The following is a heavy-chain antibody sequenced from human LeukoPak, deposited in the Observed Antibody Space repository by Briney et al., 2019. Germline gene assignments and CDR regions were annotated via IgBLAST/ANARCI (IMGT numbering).Heavy chain of an antibody. J-gene: IGHJ4*02. CDR3: ARGRSTYYFDY. Sequence: GGSLRLSCAASGFTFSSYWMSWVRQAPGKGLEWVANIKQDGSGKYYVDSVKGRFTISRDNAENSLYLQMNSLRDEDTAVYYCARGRSTYYFDYWGQGTLVTVSS. CDR1: GFTFSSYW. CDR2: IKQDGSGK. V-gene: IGHV3-7*02. D-gene: IGHD2/OR15-2a*01.